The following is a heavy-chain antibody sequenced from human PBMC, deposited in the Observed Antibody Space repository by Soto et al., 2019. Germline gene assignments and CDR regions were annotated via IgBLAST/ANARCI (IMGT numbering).Heavy chain of an antibody. V-gene: IGHV3-74*01. CDR1: GFTFTNYW. D-gene: IGHD3-10*01. CDR3: ARVKSGSYDWFDP. CDR2: INPDGSRT. J-gene: IGHJ5*02. Sequence: GGSLRLSCAASGFTFTNYWMHWVRQAPGKGLMWVSRINPDGSRTSYADSVKGRFANSRDNAKNTLYLQMNSLRAEDTAVYYCARVKSGSYDWFDPWGQGTLVTVSS.